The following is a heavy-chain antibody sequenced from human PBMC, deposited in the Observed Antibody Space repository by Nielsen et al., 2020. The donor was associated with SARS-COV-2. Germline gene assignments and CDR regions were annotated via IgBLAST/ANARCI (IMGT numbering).Heavy chain of an antibody. J-gene: IGHJ4*02. CDR2: IYYSGST. CDR3: ARQEASSSSNFDY. V-gene: IGHV4-39*01. Sequence: SETLSLTCTVSGGSISSSSYYWGWIRQPPGKGLEWIGSIYYSGSTYYNPSLKSRVTISVDTSKNQFSLKLSSVTAADTAVYYCARQEASSSSNFDYWGQGTLVTVSS. D-gene: IGHD6-6*01. CDR1: GGSISSSSYY.